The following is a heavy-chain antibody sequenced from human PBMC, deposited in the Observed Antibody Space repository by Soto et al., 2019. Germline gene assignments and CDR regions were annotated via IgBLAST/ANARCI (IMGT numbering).Heavy chain of an antibody. CDR2: IYHSGSA. D-gene: IGHD4-17*01. Sequence: QLQLQESGSGLVEPSQTLSLTCAVSGGSISSGGYSWSWIRQPPGKGLEWIGYIYHSGSAYYNPSLKSRVTMSVDMSKNQFSLKLSSVTAADTAVYYCARRDYGQSFDYWGQGTLVTVSS. CDR3: ARRDYGQSFDY. J-gene: IGHJ4*02. V-gene: IGHV4-30-2*01. CDR1: GGSISSGGYS.